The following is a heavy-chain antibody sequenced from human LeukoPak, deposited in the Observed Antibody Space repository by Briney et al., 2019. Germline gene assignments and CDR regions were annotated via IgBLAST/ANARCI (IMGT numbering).Heavy chain of an antibody. D-gene: IGHD6-19*01. CDR2: INPNSGGT. V-gene: IGHV1-2*02. J-gene: IGHJ4*02. Sequence: ASVKVSCKASGYTFTGYYMHWVRQAPGQGLEWMGWINPNSGGTNYAQKFQGRVTMTRDTSISTAYMELSRLRSDDTVVYYCASDGSGWDNYFDYWGQGTLVTVSS. CDR1: GYTFTGYY. CDR3: ASDGSGWDNYFDY.